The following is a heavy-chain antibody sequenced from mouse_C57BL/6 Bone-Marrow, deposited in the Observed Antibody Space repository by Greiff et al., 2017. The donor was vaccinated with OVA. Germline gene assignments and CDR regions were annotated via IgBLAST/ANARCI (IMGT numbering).Heavy chain of an antibody. Sequence: QVHVKQSGAELVRPGASVTLSCKASGYTFTDYEMHWVKQTPVHGLEWIGAIDPETGGTAYNQKFKGKAILTADKSSSTAYMELRSLTSEDSAVYYCTRRPAPLGQGYFDVWGTGTTVTVSS. CDR3: TRRPAPLGQGYFDV. V-gene: IGHV1-15*01. CDR1: GYTFTDYE. D-gene: IGHD4-1*01. CDR2: IDPETGGT. J-gene: IGHJ1*03.